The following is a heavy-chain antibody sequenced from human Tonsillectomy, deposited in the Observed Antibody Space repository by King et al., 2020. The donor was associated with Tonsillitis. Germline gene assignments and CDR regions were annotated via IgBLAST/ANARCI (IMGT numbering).Heavy chain of an antibody. J-gene: IGHJ4*02. CDR3: ASYHCSGTTCYWGY. D-gene: IGHD2-2*01. CDR1: GGSISSGGYY. Sequence: VQLQESGPGLVKPSQTLSLTCSVSGGSISSGGYYWSWIRQHPWKGLEWIGYIYYSGGTYYNPSLKSRVTMSVDTSKNQFSLGLTSVTAADTAVYFCASYHCSGTTCYWGYWGQGTLVTVSS. V-gene: IGHV4-31*03. CDR2: IYYSGGT.